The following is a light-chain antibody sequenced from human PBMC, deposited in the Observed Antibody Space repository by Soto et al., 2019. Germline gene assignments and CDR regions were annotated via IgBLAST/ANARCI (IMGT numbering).Light chain of an antibody. Sequence: QPVLTQPPSVSGAPGQRVTISFTGSSSNIGAGYDVHWYQQLPGTAPKLLIYGNSNRPSGVPDRFSGSKSGTSASLAITGLQAEDEADYYCQSYDSSLRGVVFGGGTKLTVL. V-gene: IGLV1-40*01. CDR1: SSNIGAGYD. CDR2: GNS. J-gene: IGLJ2*01. CDR3: QSYDSSLRGVV.